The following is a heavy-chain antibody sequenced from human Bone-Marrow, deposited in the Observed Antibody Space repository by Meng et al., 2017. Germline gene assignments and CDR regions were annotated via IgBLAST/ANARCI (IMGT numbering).Heavy chain of an antibody. Sequence: SETLSLTCTVSGGSISSYYWSWIRQLPGKGLEWIGYTYYSGSTNYNPSLKSRVTISVDTPKNQFSLKLSSVTAAAAAVYYCARDRGGGWGFDYWGQGTLVTVSS. D-gene: IGHD3-10*01. CDR2: TYYSGST. CDR1: GGSISSYY. J-gene: IGHJ4*02. CDR3: ARDRGGGWGFDY. V-gene: IGHV4-59*01.